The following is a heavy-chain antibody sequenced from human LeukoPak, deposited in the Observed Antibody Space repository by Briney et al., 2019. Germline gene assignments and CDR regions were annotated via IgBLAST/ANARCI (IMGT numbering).Heavy chain of an antibody. CDR3: ARGEMVQVY. CDR1: GFTFSSYG. J-gene: IGHJ4*02. D-gene: IGHD5-24*01. V-gene: IGHV3-33*01. Sequence: PGRSLRLSCVASGFTFSSYGMHGVRQAPGRGLEWVAVIWYDGSNKYYADSVKGRFTISRDNSKNTLYLQMNSLRADDTAVYYCARGEMVQVYWGQGTLVTVSS. CDR2: IWYDGSNK.